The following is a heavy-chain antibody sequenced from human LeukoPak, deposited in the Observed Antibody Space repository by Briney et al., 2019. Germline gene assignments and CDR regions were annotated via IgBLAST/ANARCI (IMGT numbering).Heavy chain of an antibody. CDR1: GFTFSDYY. Sequence: GGFLRLSCAASGFTFSDYYMSWIRQAPGKGLEWVSYISSSSSYTNYADSVKGRFTISRDNAKNSLYLQMNSLRAEDTAVYYCARGGWYNSFDYWGQGTLVTVSS. D-gene: IGHD6-19*01. CDR3: ARGGWYNSFDY. V-gene: IGHV3-11*06. CDR2: ISSSSSYT. J-gene: IGHJ4*02.